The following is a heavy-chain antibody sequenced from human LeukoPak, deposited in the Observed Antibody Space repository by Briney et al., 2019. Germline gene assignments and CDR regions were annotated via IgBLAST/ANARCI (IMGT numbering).Heavy chain of an antibody. V-gene: IGHV1-2*02. J-gene: IGHJ4*02. D-gene: IGHD4-17*01. CDR3: ARKGYGDYAFDY. CDR1: GYTFTGYY. CDR2: INPNSGGT. Sequence: ASVKVSCKASGYTFTGYYMHWVRQAPGQGLEWMGWINPNSGGTNYAQKFQGRVTMTRDTSISTAYMELRSLRSDDTAVYYCARKGYGDYAFDYWGQGTLVTVSS.